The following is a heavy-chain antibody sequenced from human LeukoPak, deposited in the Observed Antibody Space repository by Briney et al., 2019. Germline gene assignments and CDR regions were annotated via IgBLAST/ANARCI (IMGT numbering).Heavy chain of an antibody. D-gene: IGHD3-10*01. CDR2: IKQGGGEK. CDR1: GFTFSNHQ. J-gene: IGHJ4*02. Sequence: GESLRLSCAGSGFTFSNHQMNWVRRAPGKGLEWVAKIKQGGGEKHYVDSVKGRFTISTDNAKNSLYLKMNSLRVEDTAMYYCARWNYDSGSWVLDYWGQGTLVTVSS. V-gene: IGHV3-7*05. CDR3: ARWNYDSGSWVLDY.